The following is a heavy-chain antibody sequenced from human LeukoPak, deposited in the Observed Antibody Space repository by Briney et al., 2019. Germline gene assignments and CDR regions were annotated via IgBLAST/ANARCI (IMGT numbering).Heavy chain of an antibody. CDR3: VRDRGTYRPIDY. D-gene: IGHD1-26*01. V-gene: IGHV3-21*04. Sequence: GGSLRLSCAASGITFTSSSMTWVRQAPGKGLEWVSSISSSGAYVYFADSLKGRFTISRDNAQNSLYLQMNSLRAEDTAIYYCVRDRGTYRPIDYWGQGTLVTVSS. CDR1: GITFTSSS. CDR2: ISSSGAYV. J-gene: IGHJ4*02.